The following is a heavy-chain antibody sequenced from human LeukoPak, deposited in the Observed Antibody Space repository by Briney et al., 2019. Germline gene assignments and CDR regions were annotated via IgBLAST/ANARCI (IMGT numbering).Heavy chain of an antibody. Sequence: GASVKVSCKASGGTFSSYAISWVRQAPGQGLEWMGGIIPIFGTANYAQKFQGRVTITADESTSTAYMELSSLRSEDTAVYCCAREFGELYGYYYMDVWGKGTTVTVSS. CDR1: GGTFSSYA. V-gene: IGHV1-69*13. J-gene: IGHJ6*03. CDR3: AREFGELYGYYYMDV. CDR2: IIPIFGTA. D-gene: IGHD3-10*01.